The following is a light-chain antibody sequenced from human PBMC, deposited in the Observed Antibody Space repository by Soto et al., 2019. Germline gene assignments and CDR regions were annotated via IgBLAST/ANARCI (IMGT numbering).Light chain of an antibody. CDR3: GTWDSSLSANWV. CDR2: DNN. Sequence: QSVLTQPPSVSAAPGQKVTISCSGSSSNIGESYVSWYQQFPGTAPKLLIYDNNKRPSGIPDRCSGSKSGTSATLGITGLQTGDEADYYCGTWDSSLSANWVFGGGTKVTVL. J-gene: IGLJ3*02. CDR1: SSNIGESY. V-gene: IGLV1-51*01.